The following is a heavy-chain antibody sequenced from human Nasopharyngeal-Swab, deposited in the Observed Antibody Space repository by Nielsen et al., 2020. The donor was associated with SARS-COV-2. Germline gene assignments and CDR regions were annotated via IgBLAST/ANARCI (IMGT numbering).Heavy chain of an antibody. D-gene: IGHD3-3*01. CDR1: GGSISSYY. CDR2: IYYSGST. CDR3: ARESTYYDFWSGYHLLNGWFDP. Sequence: SETLSLTCTVSGGSISSYYWSWIRQPPGKGLEWIGYIYYSGSTNYNPSLKSRVTISVDTSKNQFSLKLSSVTAADTAVYYCARESTYYDFWSGYHLLNGWFDPWGQGTLVTVSS. J-gene: IGHJ5*02. V-gene: IGHV4-59*12.